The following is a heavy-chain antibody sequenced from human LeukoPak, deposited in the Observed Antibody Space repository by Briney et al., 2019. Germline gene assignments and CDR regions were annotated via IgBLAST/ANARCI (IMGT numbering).Heavy chain of an antibody. D-gene: IGHD3-10*01. CDR1: GGSFSGYY. Sequence: PSETLSLTCAVYGGSFSGYYWSWIRQPPGKGLEWIGEINHSGSTNYNPSLKSRVTISVDTSKNQFSLKLSSVTAADTAVYYCARDGGDPGAWLLLWFGEGNWFDPWGQGTLVTVSS. J-gene: IGHJ5*02. CDR3: ARDGGDPGAWLLLWFGEGNWFDP. V-gene: IGHV4-34*01. CDR2: INHSGST.